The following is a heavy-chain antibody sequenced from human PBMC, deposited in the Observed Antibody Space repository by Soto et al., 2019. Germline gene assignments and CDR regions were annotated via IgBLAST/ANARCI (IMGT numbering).Heavy chain of an antibody. Sequence: PGGSLRLSCAVSGFTFSNYAMHWVRQAPGKGLEWVAVISYDGSNKYYADSVKGRFTTSRDNSKNTLYLQMNSLRAEDTAVYYCANDVSRYSSSWAWYFDYWGQGTLVTVSS. CDR1: GFTFSNYA. CDR3: ANDVSRYSSSWAWYFDY. J-gene: IGHJ4*02. D-gene: IGHD6-13*01. V-gene: IGHV3-30*18. CDR2: ISYDGSNK.